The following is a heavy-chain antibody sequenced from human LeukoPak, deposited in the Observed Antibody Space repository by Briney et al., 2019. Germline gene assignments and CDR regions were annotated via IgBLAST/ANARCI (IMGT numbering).Heavy chain of an antibody. CDR3: ARDRCSGGSCSYFQH. V-gene: IGHV4-30-4*08. CDR2: IYYSGST. Sequence: SETLSLTCTVSGGSISSGDYYWSWIRQPPGKGLEWIGYIYYSGSTYYNPSLKSRVTISVDTSKNQFSLKLSSVTAADTAVYYCARDRCSGGSCSYFQHWGQGTLVTVSS. D-gene: IGHD2-15*01. CDR1: GGSISSGDYY. J-gene: IGHJ1*01.